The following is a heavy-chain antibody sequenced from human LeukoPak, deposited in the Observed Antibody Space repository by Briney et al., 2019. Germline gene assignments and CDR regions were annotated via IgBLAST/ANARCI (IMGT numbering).Heavy chain of an antibody. D-gene: IGHD5-24*01. CDR3: AGRPVPTIKGYFDS. CDR1: GFTFSNYA. Sequence: GGPLRLSCAASGFTFSNYAIYGVRQAPGKGLGWVSVISTDGNYKYYADSVEGRFAVSRDNSKNIVYLQMNSLSADDTAVYYCAGRPVPTIKGYFDSWGQGTLVTVSS. V-gene: IGHV3-30*09. CDR2: ISTDGNYK. J-gene: IGHJ4*02.